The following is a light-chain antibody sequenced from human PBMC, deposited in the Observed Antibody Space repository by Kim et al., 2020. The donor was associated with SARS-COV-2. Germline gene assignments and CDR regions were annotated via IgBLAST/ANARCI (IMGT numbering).Light chain of an antibody. J-gene: IGKJ1*01. CDR2: KAS. V-gene: IGKV1-5*03. Sequence: SSSVGDRVPITCRASQNINTCLAWYQQKPGKAPKVLIYKASSLESGVPSRFSGSGSVTEFTLTISSLQPDDFATYYCQQYNSYWTFGQGTQVDIK. CDR1: QNINTC. CDR3: QQYNSYWT.